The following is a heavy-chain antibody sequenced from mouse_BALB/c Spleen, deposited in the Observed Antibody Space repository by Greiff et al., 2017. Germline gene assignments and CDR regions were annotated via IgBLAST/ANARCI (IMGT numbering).Heavy chain of an antibody. CDR1: GYTFTSYV. J-gene: IGHJ2*01. V-gene: IGHV1-14*01. D-gene: IGHD1-2*01. Sequence: LVESGPELVKPGASVKMSCKASGYTFTSYVMHWVKQKPGQGLEWIGYINPYNDGTKYNEKFKGKATLTSDKSSSTAYMELSSLTSEDSAVYYCAREPFITLYYFDYWGQGTTLTVSS. CDR3: AREPFITLYYFDY. CDR2: INPYNDGT.